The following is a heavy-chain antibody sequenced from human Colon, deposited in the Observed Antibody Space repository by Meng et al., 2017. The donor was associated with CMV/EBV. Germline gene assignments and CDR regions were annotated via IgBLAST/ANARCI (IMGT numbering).Heavy chain of an antibody. CDR1: GFTFSSYS. J-gene: IGHJ4*02. Sequence: GGSLRLSCAASGFTFSSYSMNWVCQAPGKGLEWVSSISSSSSYIYYADSVKGRFTISRDNAKNTLYLQMNSLRAEDTAVYYCARDRRSSDLPDYWGQGTLVTVSS. CDR3: ARDRRSSDLPDY. D-gene: IGHD3/OR15-3a*01. V-gene: IGHV3-21*01. CDR2: ISSSSSYI.